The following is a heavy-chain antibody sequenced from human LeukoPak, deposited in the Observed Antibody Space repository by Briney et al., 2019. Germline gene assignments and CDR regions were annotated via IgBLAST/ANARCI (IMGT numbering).Heavy chain of an antibody. CDR3: AKGIRGYSYGYVY. J-gene: IGHJ4*02. CDR2: ISWNSGSI. V-gene: IGHV3-9*01. D-gene: IGHD5-18*01. CDR1: GFTFDDYA. Sequence: SLRLSCAASGFTFDDYAMHWVRQAPGKGLEWVSSISWNSGSIGYADSVKGRFTISRDNAKNSLYLQMNSLRAEDTALYYCAKGIRGYSYGYVYWGQGTLVTVSS.